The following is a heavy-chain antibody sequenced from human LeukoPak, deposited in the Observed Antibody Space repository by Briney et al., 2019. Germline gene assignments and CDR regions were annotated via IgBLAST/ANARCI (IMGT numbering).Heavy chain of an antibody. CDR1: GFTFTSYS. Sequence: GGSLRLSCAASGFTFTSYSMNWVRQAPGKGLEWVSAISGSGGSTYYADSVKGRFTISRDNSKNTLYLQMNSLRAEDTAVYYCASPGGYSSGWYQGYWGQGTLVTVSS. CDR3: ASPGGYSSGWYQGY. J-gene: IGHJ4*02. CDR2: ISGSGGST. V-gene: IGHV3-23*01. D-gene: IGHD6-19*01.